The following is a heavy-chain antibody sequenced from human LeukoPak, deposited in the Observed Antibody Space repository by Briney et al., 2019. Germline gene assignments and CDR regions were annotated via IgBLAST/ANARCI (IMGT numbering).Heavy chain of an antibody. CDR2: IRYDGSNK. V-gene: IGHV3-30*02. Sequence: GGSLRLSCAASGFTLSDFNMNWVRQAPGKGLEWVAFIRYDGSNKYYADSVKGRFTISRDNSKNTLYLQMNSLRAEDTAVYYCAKDPHIVATIGDWGQGTLVTVSS. CDR3: AKDPHIVATIGD. CDR1: GFTLSDFN. J-gene: IGHJ4*02. D-gene: IGHD5-12*01.